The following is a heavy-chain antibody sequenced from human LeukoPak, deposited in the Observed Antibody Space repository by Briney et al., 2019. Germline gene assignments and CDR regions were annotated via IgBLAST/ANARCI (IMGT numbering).Heavy chain of an antibody. D-gene: IGHD3-10*01. V-gene: IGHV3-33*01. Sequence: PGGSLRLSCAASGFTFSSYGMHWVRQAPGKGLEWVAVIWYDGSNKYYADSVKGRFTISRDNSKNTLYLQTNSLRAEDTAVYYCASTGGGFDYWGQGTLVTVSS. CDR3: ASTGGGFDY. J-gene: IGHJ4*02. CDR1: GFTFSSYG. CDR2: IWYDGSNK.